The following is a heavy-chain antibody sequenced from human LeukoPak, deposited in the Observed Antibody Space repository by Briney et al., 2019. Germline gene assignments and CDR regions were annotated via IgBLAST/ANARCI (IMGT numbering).Heavy chain of an antibody. Sequence: GGSLRLSCAASGFTFSSYAMSWVRQAPGKGLEWVSAISGSGGSTYYADSVKGRFTISRDNSKSTLYLQMNSLRAEETAVYYCARDRMVYTYWGQGTLVTVSS. V-gene: IGHV3-23*01. D-gene: IGHD3-10*01. CDR2: ISGSGGST. J-gene: IGHJ4*02. CDR1: GFTFSSYA. CDR3: ARDRMVYTY.